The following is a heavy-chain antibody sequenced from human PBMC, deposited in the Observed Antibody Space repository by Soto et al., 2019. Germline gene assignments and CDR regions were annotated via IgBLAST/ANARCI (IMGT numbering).Heavy chain of an antibody. CDR3: AHRTNYGSGSTFFDY. CDR1: GFSLSTSGVG. Sequence: QITLKESGPTLVKPTQTLTLTCTFSGFSLSTSGVGVGWIRQPPGKALEWLALIYWDDDKRYSPSLKSRLTITKDTSKNQVVLTMTNMDPVDTATYYCAHRTNYGSGSTFFDYWGQGTLVTVSS. J-gene: IGHJ4*02. V-gene: IGHV2-5*02. CDR2: IYWDDDK. D-gene: IGHD3-10*01.